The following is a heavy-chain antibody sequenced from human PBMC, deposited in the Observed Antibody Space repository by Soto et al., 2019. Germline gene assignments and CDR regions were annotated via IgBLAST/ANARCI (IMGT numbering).Heavy chain of an antibody. D-gene: IGHD2-2*01. CDR2: IWYDGSNK. V-gene: IGHV3-33*01. CDR3: ARDGHIVVVPAAIRWEYYFDY. CDR1: GFTFSSYG. Sequence: GGSLRLSCAASGFTFSSYGMHWVRQAPGKGLEWVAVIWYDGSNKYYADSVKGRFTISRDNSKNTLYLQMNSLRAEDTAVYYCARDGHIVVVPAAIRWEYYFDYWGQGTLVTVSS. J-gene: IGHJ4*02.